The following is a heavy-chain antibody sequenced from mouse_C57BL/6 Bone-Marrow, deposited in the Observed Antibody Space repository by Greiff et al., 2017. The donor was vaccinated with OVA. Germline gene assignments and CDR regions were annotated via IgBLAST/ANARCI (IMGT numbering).Heavy chain of an antibody. CDR2: INPNNGGT. CDR1: GYTFTDYY. J-gene: IGHJ3*01. Sequence: VQLQQSGPELVKPGASVKISCKASGYTFTDYYMNWVKQSHGKSLEWIGDINPNNGGTSYNQKFKGKATLTVDKSSSTAYMELRSLTSEDSAVYYCAREVYGSSPFAYWGQGTLVTVSA. CDR3: AREVYGSSPFAY. D-gene: IGHD1-1*01. V-gene: IGHV1-26*01.